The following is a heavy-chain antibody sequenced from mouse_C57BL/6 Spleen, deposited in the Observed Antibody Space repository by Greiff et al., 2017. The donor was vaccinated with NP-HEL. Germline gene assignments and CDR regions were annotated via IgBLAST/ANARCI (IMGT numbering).Heavy chain of an antibody. D-gene: IGHD2-4*01. Sequence: EVHLVESGGGLVKPGGSLKLSCAASGFTFSDYGMHWVRQAPEKGLEWVAYISSGSSTIYYADTVKGRFTISRDNAKNTLFLQMTSLRSEDTAVYYCASRDYDGDYAMDYWGQGTSVTVSS. V-gene: IGHV5-17*01. CDR3: ASRDYDGDYAMDY. J-gene: IGHJ4*01. CDR1: GFTFSDYG. CDR2: ISSGSSTI.